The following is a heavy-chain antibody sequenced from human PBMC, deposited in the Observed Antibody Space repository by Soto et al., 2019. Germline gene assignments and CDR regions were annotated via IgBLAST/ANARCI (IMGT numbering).Heavy chain of an antibody. J-gene: IGHJ4*02. V-gene: IGHV4-31*03. CDR2: IYYSGST. CDR3: VGGHYDNSGYRSFDY. D-gene: IGHD3-22*01. CDR1: GGSISSGDYY. Sequence: ASETLSLTCTVSGGSISSGDYYFSLILHHPGKGLEWIGYIYYSGSTYYNPSLKSRVTISVDTSKNRFSLKLSSVTAADTAVYYCVGGHYDNSGYRSFDYWGQGTLVTVSS.